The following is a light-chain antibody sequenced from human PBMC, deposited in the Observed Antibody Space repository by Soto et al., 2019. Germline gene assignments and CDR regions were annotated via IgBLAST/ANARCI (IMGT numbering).Light chain of an antibody. CDR1: NSDVGAHDL. Sequence: PGQSIAISCTGTNSDVGAHDLVSWYQHHPGKAPRLMIYAVYNRPSGVSDRFSGSKSANTASLTISGLQAEDEADYYCSSYTTSTTILFGGGTQLTVL. CDR3: SSYTTSTTIL. CDR2: AVY. J-gene: IGLJ2*01. V-gene: IGLV2-14*01.